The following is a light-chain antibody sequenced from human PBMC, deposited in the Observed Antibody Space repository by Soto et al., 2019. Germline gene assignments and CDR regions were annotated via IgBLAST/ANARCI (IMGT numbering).Light chain of an antibody. CDR1: QDISKS. CDR3: QQSHNLPFT. CDR2: D. V-gene: IGKV1-33*01. J-gene: IGKJ3*01. Sequence: DIQMTQSPSSLSASVGDRVTITCQASQDISKSLNWYQQKSGKAPDLLIYDAGVPSNFSGSGSGTEFTFTISSLQPEDIATYYCQQSHNLPFTFGPGTKVEIK.